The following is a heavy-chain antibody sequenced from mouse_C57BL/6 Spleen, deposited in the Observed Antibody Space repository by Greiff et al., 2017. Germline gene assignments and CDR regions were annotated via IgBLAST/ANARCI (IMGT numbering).Heavy chain of an antibody. V-gene: IGHV5-4*01. CDR2: ISDGGSYT. CDR3: ARDPYDGYYPYAMDY. J-gene: IGHJ4*01. D-gene: IGHD2-3*01. CDR1: GFTFSSYA. Sequence: EVKVVESGGGLVKPGGSLKLSCAASGFTFSSYAMSWVRQTPEKRLEWVATISDGGSYTYYPDNVKGRFTISRDNAKNNLYLQMSHLKSEDTAMYYCARDPYDGYYPYAMDYWGQGTSVTVSS.